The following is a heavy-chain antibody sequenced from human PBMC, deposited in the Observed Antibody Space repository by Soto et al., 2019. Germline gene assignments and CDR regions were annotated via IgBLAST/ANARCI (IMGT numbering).Heavy chain of an antibody. CDR3: ARKAWVRFDY. CDR1: RETVWGYY. V-gene: IGHV4-34*12. CDR2: VFHTGNT. J-gene: IGHJ4*02. D-gene: IGHD7-27*01. Sequence: ISRAVYRETVWGYYCGGIRQPPGKGLEWIGEVFHTGNTNYNPSLKSRVTMSVDKSTNEFSLKVTSVTAADTAIYYCARKAWVRFDYWGQGALVTGSS.